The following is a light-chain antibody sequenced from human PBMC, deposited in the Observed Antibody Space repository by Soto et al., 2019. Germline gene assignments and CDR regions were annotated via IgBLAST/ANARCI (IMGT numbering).Light chain of an antibody. J-gene: IGLJ1*01. CDR2: DVT. CDR1: SSDVGRYDY. V-gene: IGLV2-11*01. CDR3: CSFAGSYSDV. Sequence: QSALTQPRSVSASPGQSVTISCTGTSSDVGRYDYVSWYQQHPGKAPKLIVYDVTERPSGVPDRFSGSMSGNTASLTISRLQAEDEADYSCCSFAGSYSDVFGSGTKVTVL.